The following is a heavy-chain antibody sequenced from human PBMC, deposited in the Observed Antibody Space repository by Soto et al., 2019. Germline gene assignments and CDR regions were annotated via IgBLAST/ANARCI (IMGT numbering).Heavy chain of an antibody. D-gene: IGHD2-21*02. CDR2: IRSKANSYAT. Sequence: EVQLVESGGGLVQPGGSLKLSCAASGFTFSGSAMHWVRQASGKGLEWVGRIRSKANSYATVYDASVKGRFTTSRDDSKNTADLTMDRLKTGDTAVYYCTRHALQFCGGDCYLLPYFDLWGRGTLVTVSS. J-gene: IGHJ2*01. CDR1: GFTFSGSA. V-gene: IGHV3-73*02. CDR3: TRHALQFCGGDCYLLPYFDL.